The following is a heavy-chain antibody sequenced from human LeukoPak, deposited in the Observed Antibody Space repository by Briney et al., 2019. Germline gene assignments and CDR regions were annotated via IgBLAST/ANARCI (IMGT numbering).Heavy chain of an antibody. D-gene: IGHD6-13*01. CDR3: AKVFYPAAGTGRVDFPFDY. CDR1: GRTFSSYA. Sequence: GGSLRLCCAASGRTFSSYAMSWVRQAPGKGLEWVSSNSGSGGSTYYADSVKGRFTISRDNSKTTLYLQMNSLRAEDTAVYYCAKVFYPAAGTGRVDFPFDYWGQGTLVTVSS. J-gene: IGHJ4*02. V-gene: IGHV3-23*01. CDR2: NSGSGGST.